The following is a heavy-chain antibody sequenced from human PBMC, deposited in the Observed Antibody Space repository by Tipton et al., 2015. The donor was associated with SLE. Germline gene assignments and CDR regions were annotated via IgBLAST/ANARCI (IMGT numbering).Heavy chain of an antibody. Sequence: SLRLSCAASGFTFSSYSMNWVRQAPGKGLVWVSRINSDGSSTSYADSVKGRFTISRDNSKNTLYLQMNSLRAKDTAVYYCAKDLGSLDYWGQGTLVTVSS. D-gene: IGHD5-12*01. J-gene: IGHJ4*02. CDR1: GFTFSSYS. V-gene: IGHV3-74*01. CDR2: INSDGSST. CDR3: AKDLGSLDY.